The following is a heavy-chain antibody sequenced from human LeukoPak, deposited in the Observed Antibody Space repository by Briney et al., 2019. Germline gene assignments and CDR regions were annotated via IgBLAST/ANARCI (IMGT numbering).Heavy chain of an antibody. Sequence: ASVKVSCKASGGTFSSYAISWVRQAPGQGLEWMGGITPIFGTANYAQKFQGRVTITADESTSTAYMELSSLRSEDTAVYYCARDTAGVFDYWGQGTLVTVSS. CDR3: ARDTAGVFDY. V-gene: IGHV1-69*01. CDR2: ITPIFGTA. D-gene: IGHD6-13*01. J-gene: IGHJ4*02. CDR1: GGTFSSYA.